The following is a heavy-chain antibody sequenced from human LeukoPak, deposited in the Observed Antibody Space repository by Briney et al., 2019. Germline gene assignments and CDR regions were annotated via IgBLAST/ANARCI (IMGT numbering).Heavy chain of an antibody. CDR3: ARDGPGYSSSWYVY. D-gene: IGHD6-13*01. CDR2: IIPILGIA. Sequence: SVKVSCKASGGTFSSYAISWVRQAPGQGLEWLGRIIPILGIANYAQKFQGRVTITADKSTSTAYMELSSLRSEDTAVYYCARDGPGYSSSWYVYWGQGTLVTVSS. J-gene: IGHJ4*02. V-gene: IGHV1-69*04. CDR1: GGTFSSYA.